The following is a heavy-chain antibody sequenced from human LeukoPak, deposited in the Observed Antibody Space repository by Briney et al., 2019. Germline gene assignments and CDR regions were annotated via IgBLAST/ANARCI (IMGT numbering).Heavy chain of an antibody. CDR1: GGSISSYY. V-gene: IGHV4-4*07. D-gene: IGHD2-15*01. J-gene: IGHJ6*02. CDR3: ARSEEDRYYYGMDV. CDR2: IYTSGST. Sequence: PSETLSLTCTVSGGSISSYYWSWIRQPAGKGLEWIGRIYTSGSTNYNPSLKSRVTMSVDTSKNQFSLKLSSVTAADTAMYYCARSEEDRYYYGMDVWGQGTTVTVSS.